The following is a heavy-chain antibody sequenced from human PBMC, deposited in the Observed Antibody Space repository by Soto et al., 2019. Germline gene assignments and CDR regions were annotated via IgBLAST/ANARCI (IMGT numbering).Heavy chain of an antibody. D-gene: IGHD6-6*01. V-gene: IGHV3-33*01. CDR1: GFTFSSYG. CDR2: IWYDGSNK. CDR3: ASTAVYSSSSWWFDP. Sequence: GGSLRLSCAASGFTFSSYGMHWVRQAPGKGLEWVAVIWYDGSNKYYADSVKGRFTISRDNSKNTLYLQMNSLRAEDTAVYYCASTAVYSSSSWWFDPWGQGTLVTVSS. J-gene: IGHJ5*02.